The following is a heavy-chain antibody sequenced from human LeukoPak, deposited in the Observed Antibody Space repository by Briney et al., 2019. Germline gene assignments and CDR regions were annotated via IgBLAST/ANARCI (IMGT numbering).Heavy chain of an antibody. CDR2: INHSGST. J-gene: IGHJ4*02. V-gene: IGHV4-34*01. CDR3: ARGXVVPAAMPLFDY. D-gene: IGHD2-2*01. Sequence: TLSXXCAVYGGSFSGYYWSWIRQPPGKGLEWIGEINHSGSTNYNPSLKSRVTISVDTSKNQFSLKLSSVTAADTAVYYCARGXVVPAAMPLFDYWGQGTLVTVSS. CDR1: GGSFSGYY.